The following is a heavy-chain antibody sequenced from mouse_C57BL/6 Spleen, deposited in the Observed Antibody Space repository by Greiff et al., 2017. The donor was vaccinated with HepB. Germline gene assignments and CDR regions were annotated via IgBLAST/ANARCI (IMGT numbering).Heavy chain of an antibody. D-gene: IGHD1-1*01. V-gene: IGHV3-6*01. CDR1: GYSITSGYY. Sequence: EVQLVESGPGLVKPSQSLSLTCSVTGYSITSGYYWNWIRQFPGNKLEWMGYISYDGSNNYNPSLKNRISITPDTSKNQFFLKLNSVTTEDTATYYCASGTTVVARGYFDVWGTGTTVTVSS. CDR3: ASGTTVVARGYFDV. J-gene: IGHJ1*03. CDR2: ISYDGSN.